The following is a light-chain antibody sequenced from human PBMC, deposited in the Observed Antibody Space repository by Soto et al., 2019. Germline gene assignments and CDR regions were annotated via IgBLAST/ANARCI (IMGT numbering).Light chain of an antibody. J-gene: IGLJ3*02. CDR2: DVS. CDR1: RSDVGGYNY. Sequence: QSALTQPASVSGSPGQSITISCTGTRSDVGGYNYVSWYQQHAGKAPKLMIYDVSNRPSGVSNRFSGSKSGNTASLTISGLQAEDEADYYCSSYTSSSTLPNWVFGGGTKLTVL. V-gene: IGLV2-14*01. CDR3: SSYTSSSTLPNWV.